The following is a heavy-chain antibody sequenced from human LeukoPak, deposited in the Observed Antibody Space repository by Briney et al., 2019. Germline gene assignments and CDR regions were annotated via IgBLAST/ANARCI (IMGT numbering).Heavy chain of an antibody. CDR3: TRRPY. Sequence: GGSLRLSCTASGFTFSSSEMNWVRQAPGKGLEWVSYINSNGDFKYYADSVKGRFTISRDSAKNSLYLQMNSLRAEDTAVYYCTRRPYWGRGTLVSVSS. J-gene: IGHJ4*02. V-gene: IGHV3-48*03. CDR1: GFTFSSSE. CDR2: INSNGDFK.